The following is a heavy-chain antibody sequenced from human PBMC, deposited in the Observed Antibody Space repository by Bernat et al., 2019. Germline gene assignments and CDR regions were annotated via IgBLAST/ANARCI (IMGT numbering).Heavy chain of an antibody. Sequence: HLVESGGGLVQPGMSLRLSCTTSGFTFSNYRMSWVRQAPGKGLEWVANIKQDGSEKYYVASVRGRFIISRDNAKNSLYLQMNSLRAEDTALYYCAKDNWNQRGVDGFDVWGQVTMVTVSS. CDR3: AKDNWNQRGVDGFDV. D-gene: IGHD1-20*01. V-gene: IGHV3-7*03. J-gene: IGHJ3*01. CDR2: IKQDGSEK. CDR1: GFTFSNYR.